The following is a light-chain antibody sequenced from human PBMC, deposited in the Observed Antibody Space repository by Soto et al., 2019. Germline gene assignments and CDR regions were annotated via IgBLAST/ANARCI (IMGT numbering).Light chain of an antibody. V-gene: IGKV1-39*01. CDR1: QSISSY. CDR3: QQSYSTPMYT. CDR2: AAS. J-gene: IGKJ2*01. Sequence: DIQMTQSPSSLSASVGDRVTITCRASQSISSYLNWYQQKPGKAPKLLIYAASSLQSGDPSRFSGSGSGTDFTLPISRLQPEDFSTYYWQQSYSTPMYTCGQGTKLEIK.